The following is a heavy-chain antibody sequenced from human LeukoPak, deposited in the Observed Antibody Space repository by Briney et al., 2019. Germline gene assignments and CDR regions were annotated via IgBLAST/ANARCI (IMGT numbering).Heavy chain of an antibody. D-gene: IGHD3-9*01. V-gene: IGHV3-21*01. CDR3: AKDGATGYYDY. Sequence: GGSLRLSCAASGFTFSSYSMNWVRQAPGKGLEWVSSISSSSYIYYADSVKGRFTISRDNAKNSLYLQMNSLRAEDTAVYYCAKDGATGYYDYWGQGTLVTVSS. J-gene: IGHJ4*02. CDR1: GFTFSSYS. CDR2: ISSSSYI.